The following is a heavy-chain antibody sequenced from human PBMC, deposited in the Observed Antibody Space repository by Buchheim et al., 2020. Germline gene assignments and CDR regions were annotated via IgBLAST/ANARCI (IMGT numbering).Heavy chain of an antibody. CDR2: IDSSSRTI. Sequence: EVELLESGGGLVQPGGSLRLSCVVSGFKFSDYSMNWVRQAPGKGLEWISYIDSSSRTIYYADSVKGRFTVSRDNAKNSLYLQMNSLTNDDAAVYYCAKEVPTVISDYWGQGTL. CDR1: GFKFSDYS. D-gene: IGHD4-17*01. CDR3: AKEVPTVISDY. J-gene: IGHJ4*02. V-gene: IGHV3-48*02.